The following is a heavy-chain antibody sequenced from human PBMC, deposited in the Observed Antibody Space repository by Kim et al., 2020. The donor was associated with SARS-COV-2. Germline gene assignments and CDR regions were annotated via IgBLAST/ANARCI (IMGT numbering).Heavy chain of an antibody. CDR3: ARQHKGDY. Sequence: GESLKISCKGYGYNFITYSISWVRQVPGKGPELMGIIYPGGSDIRYSPSFQGQVTISADTSINTTYLQWSSLEASDSAMYYCARQHKGDYWGQGTLVTVSS. J-gene: IGHJ4*02. V-gene: IGHV5-51*01. CDR1: GYNFITYS. CDR2: IYPGGSDI.